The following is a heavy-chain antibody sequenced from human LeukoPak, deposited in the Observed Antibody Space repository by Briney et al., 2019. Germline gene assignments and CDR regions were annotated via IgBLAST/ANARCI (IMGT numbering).Heavy chain of an antibody. CDR3: ATGGPSPTYYFDY. V-gene: IGHV3-23*01. Sequence: GGSLRLSCAASGFTFSTYAMAWVRQAPGKGLEWVSAISGSGGSTYYADSVKGRFTISRDNSKNTLYLQMNSLRAEDTAVYYCATGGPSPTYYFDYWGQGTLVTVSS. D-gene: IGHD6-6*01. J-gene: IGHJ4*02. CDR2: ISGSGGST. CDR1: GFTFSTYA.